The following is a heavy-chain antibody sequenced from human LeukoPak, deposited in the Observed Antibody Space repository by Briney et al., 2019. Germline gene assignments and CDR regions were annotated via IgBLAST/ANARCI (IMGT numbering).Heavy chain of an antibody. CDR1: GGSISSSSYY. CDR3: ARDENGYVWGSFRA. Sequence: SESLSLTCTVSGGSISSSSYYWGWIRQPPGKGLEWIGSIYYSGSTYYNPSLKSRVTISVDTSKNQFSLKLSSVTAADTAVYYCARDENGYVWGSFRAWGQGTLVTVSS. V-gene: IGHV4-39*07. CDR2: IYYSGST. J-gene: IGHJ5*02. D-gene: IGHD3-16*02.